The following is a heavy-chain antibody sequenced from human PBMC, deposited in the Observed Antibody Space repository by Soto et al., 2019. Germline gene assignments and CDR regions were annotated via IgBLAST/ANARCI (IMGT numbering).Heavy chain of an antibody. CDR2: IIPIFGTA. CDR3: ARESRYCSGGSCFYFGPDY. Sequence: SVKVSCKASGGTFSSYAISWVRQAPGQGLEWMGGIIPIFGTANYAQKFQGRVTITADESTSTAYMELSSLRSEDTAVYYCARESRYCSGGSCFYFGPDYWGQG. CDR1: GGTFSSYA. V-gene: IGHV1-69*13. D-gene: IGHD2-15*01. J-gene: IGHJ4*02.